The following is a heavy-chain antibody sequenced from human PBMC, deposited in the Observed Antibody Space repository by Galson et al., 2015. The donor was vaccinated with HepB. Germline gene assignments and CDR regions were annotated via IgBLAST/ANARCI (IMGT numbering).Heavy chain of an antibody. V-gene: IGHV1-2*02. CDR2: INPNTGGT. D-gene: IGHD1-26*01. CDR1: GYSFTDFY. Sequence: SVTVSCKASGYSFTDFYIHWVRQAPGQGLEWMGRINPNTGGTNYAQSFQGRVTMTRDTSTTTAYMELSRLRSDDTAVFYCVRDRSVSYDYWGQGTLVTVSS. CDR3: VRDRSVSYDY. J-gene: IGHJ4*02.